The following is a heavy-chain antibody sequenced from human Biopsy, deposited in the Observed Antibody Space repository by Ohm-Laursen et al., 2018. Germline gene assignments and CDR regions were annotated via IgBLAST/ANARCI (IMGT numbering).Heavy chain of an antibody. CDR2: IYYSGST. J-gene: IGHJ4*02. CDR3: VRGSSYGYDFDY. CDR1: GGSIYNLF. Sequence: GTLSLTCTVSGGSIYNLFWSWIRQTPGKGLEWIGYIYYSGSTNYNPSLKSRVTISVDTSKNQFSLKLSSVTAADTAVYFCVRGSSYGYDFDYWGQGTLVAVSS. V-gene: IGHV4-59*01. D-gene: IGHD5-18*01.